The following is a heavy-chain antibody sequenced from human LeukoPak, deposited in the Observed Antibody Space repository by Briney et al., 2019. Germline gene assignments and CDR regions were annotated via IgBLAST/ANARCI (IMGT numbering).Heavy chain of an antibody. J-gene: IGHJ3*01. CDR2: IKSKTDGGTT. CDR1: GFTSTNYL. Sequence: PGGSLRLSCAASGFTSTNYLMTWVRQAPGKGLEWVGHIKSKTDGGTTDYAAPVKDRFTISRDDSKNTLYLQVNSLKTEDTAVYYCTTWDGVDWGQGTMVTVSS. CDR3: TTWDGVD. V-gene: IGHV3-15*01. D-gene: IGHD1-26*01.